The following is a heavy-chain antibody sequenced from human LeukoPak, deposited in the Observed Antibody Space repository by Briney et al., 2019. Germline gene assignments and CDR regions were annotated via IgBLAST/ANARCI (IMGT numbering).Heavy chain of an antibody. CDR3: ARAVVAAAGRGYYYGMDV. V-gene: IGHV1-18*01. CDR1: GYTFTSYG. Sequence: ASVKVSCKASGYTFTSYGISWVRQAPGQGLEWMGWISAYNGNTNYAQKLQGRVTMTTDTSTSTAYMELSSLRSEDTAVYYCARAVVAAAGRGYYYGMDVWGKGTTVTVSS. D-gene: IGHD6-13*01. J-gene: IGHJ6*04. CDR2: ISAYNGNT.